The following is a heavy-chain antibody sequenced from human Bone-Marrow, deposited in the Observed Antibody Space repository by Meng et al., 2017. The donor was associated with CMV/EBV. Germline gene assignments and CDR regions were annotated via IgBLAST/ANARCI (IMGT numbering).Heavy chain of an antibody. CDR1: GYAFTDYF. V-gene: IGHV1-2*02. D-gene: IGHD3-3*01. Sequence: ASVKVSCKASGYAFTDYFIHWVRQAPGQGLEWMGWINAKTGGTNYAQSFQGRVTMTRDTSIDTAYMELRRLKSDDTAVYYCARVEVTIVGVVIGDGMVVWGQGTTVTVSS. CDR3: ARVEVTIVGVVIGDGMVV. J-gene: IGHJ6*02. CDR2: INAKTGGT.